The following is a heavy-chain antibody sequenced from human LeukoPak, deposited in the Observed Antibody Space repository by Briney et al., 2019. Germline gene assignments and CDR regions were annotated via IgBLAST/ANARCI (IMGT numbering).Heavy chain of an antibody. D-gene: IGHD3-16*01. CDR3: ARGSRSSWGAPDYYYYYMDV. CDR2: MNPNSGNT. CDR1: GYTFTSYD. J-gene: IGHJ6*03. Sequence: ASVKVSCKASGYTFTSYDINWVRQATGQGLEWMGWMNPNSGNTGYAQKFQGRVTTTRNTSMSTAYMELSSLRSEDTAVYYCARGSRSSWGAPDYYYYYMDVWGKGTTVTVSS. V-gene: IGHV1-8*01.